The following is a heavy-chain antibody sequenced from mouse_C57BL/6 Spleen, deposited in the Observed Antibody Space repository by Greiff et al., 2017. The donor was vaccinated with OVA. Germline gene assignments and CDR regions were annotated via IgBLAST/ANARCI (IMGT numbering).Heavy chain of an antibody. D-gene: IGHD1-1*01. CDR2: INPGSGGT. CDR3: ARRDYYGSSEAMDY. J-gene: IGHJ4*01. V-gene: IGHV1-54*01. Sequence: QVQLKESGAELVRPGTSVKVSCKASGYAFTNYLIEWVKQRPGQGLEWIGVINPGSGGTNYNEKFKGKATLTADKSSSTAYMQLSSLTSEDSAVYFCARRDYYGSSEAMDYWGQGTSVTVSS. CDR1: GYAFTNYL.